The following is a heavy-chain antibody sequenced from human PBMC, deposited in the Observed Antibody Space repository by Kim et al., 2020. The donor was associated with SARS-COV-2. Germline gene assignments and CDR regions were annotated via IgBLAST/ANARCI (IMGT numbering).Heavy chain of an antibody. CDR1: GGSISSYY. V-gene: IGHV4-59*08. CDR2: IYYSGST. D-gene: IGHD2-2*02. CDR3: ARSYPALRGLNWFDP. Sequence: SETLSLTCTVSGGSISSYYWSWIRQPPGKGLEWIGYIYYSGSTNYNPSLKSRVTISVDTSKNQFSLKLSSVTAADTAVYYCARSYPALRGLNWFDPWGQGTLVTVSS. J-gene: IGHJ5*02.